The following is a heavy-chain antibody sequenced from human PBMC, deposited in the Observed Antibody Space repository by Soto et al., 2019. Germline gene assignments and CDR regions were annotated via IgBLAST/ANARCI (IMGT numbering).Heavy chain of an antibody. CDR2: IYPGDSDT. Sequence: GESLKISCKGSGYSFTSYWIGWVRQMPGKGLEWMGIIYPGDSDTRYSPSFQGQVTISADKSISTAYLQWSSLKASDTAMYYCARLADTAMEYNWFDPWGQGTLVTVSS. CDR1: GYSFTSYW. D-gene: IGHD5-18*01. V-gene: IGHV5-51*01. CDR3: ARLADTAMEYNWFDP. J-gene: IGHJ5*02.